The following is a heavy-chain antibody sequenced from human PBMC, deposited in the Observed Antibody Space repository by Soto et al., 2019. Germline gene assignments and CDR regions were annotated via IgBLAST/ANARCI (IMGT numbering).Heavy chain of an antibody. V-gene: IGHV3-53*01. D-gene: IGHD6-13*01. Sequence: PGGSLRLSCAASGFSVSSSYMSWARQAPGKGLEWVSVIYSGGFTYYADSVKGRFTISRDNSKNTLYLQMNSLRTEDTAMYYCARGQTSSWEQPVNWGQGTLVTVSP. CDR2: IYSGGFT. J-gene: IGHJ4*02. CDR1: GFSVSSSY. CDR3: ARGQTSSWEQPVN.